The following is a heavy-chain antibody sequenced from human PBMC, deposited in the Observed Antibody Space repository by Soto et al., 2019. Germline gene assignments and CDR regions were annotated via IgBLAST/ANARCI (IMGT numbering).Heavy chain of an antibody. D-gene: IGHD3-10*01. V-gene: IGHV1-69*13. CDR2: IIPIFGTA. CDR1: GGTFSSYA. J-gene: IGHJ4*02. CDR3: ARDGYYYGSGSPYYFDY. Sequence: ASVKVSCKASGGTFSSYAISWVRQAPGQGLEWMGGIIPIFGTANYAQKFQGRVTITADESTSTAYMELSSLRSEDTAVYYCARDGYYYGSGSPYYFDYWGQGTLVTVSS.